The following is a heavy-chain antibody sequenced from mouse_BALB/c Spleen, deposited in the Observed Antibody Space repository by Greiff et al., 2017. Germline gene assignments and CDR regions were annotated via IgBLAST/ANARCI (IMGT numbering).Heavy chain of an antibody. Sequence: EVNLVESGGGLVQPGGSRKLSCAASGFTFSSFGMHWVRQAPEKGLEWVAYISSGSSTIYYADTVKGRFTISRDNPKNTLFLQMTSLRSEDTAMYYCARAGDGYYFDYWGQGTTLTVSS. V-gene: IGHV5-17*02. CDR2: ISSGSSTI. CDR1: GFTFSSFG. D-gene: IGHD2-3*01. J-gene: IGHJ2*01. CDR3: ARAGDGYYFDY.